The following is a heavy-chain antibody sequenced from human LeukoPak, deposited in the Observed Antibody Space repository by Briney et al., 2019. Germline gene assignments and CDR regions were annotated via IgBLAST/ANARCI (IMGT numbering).Heavy chain of an antibody. V-gene: IGHV4-30-4*01. J-gene: IGHJ6*04. CDR2: IYYSGST. Sequence: PSETLSLTCTVSGGSISSGDYYWSWTRQPPGKGLEWVGYIYYSGSTYYNPSLKSRVTISVDTSKNQFSLKLSSVTAADTAVYYCARDSYGSGSYTDYGMDVWGKGTTVTVSS. CDR3: ARDSYGSGSYTDYGMDV. CDR1: GGSISSGDYY. D-gene: IGHD3-10*01.